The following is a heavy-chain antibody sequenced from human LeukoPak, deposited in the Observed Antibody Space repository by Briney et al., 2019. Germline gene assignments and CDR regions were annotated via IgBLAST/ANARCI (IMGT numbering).Heavy chain of an antibody. D-gene: IGHD5-18*01. J-gene: IGHJ4*02. CDR3: AKDPRDHSYGWSWWYFDY. Sequence: ASVKVSCKASGYTFTSYYMHCVRQAPVQGLEWMGIINPSGGSTSYAQKFQGRVTMTRDMSTSRVYMELSSLRSEDTAVYYCAKDPRDHSYGWSWWYFDYWGQGTLVTVSS. CDR1: GYTFTSYY. V-gene: IGHV1-46*01. CDR2: INPSGGST.